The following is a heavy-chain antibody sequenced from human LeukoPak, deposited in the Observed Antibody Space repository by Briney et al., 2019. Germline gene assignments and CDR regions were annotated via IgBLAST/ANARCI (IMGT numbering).Heavy chain of an antibody. CDR2: INSDGSST. Sequence: GGSLRLSCAASGFTFSSYWMHWVRQAPGKGLVWVSRINSDGSSTSYADSVKGRFTISRDNAKNTLYLQMNSLRAEDTAVYYCARTYCSGGSCYNNWFDPWGQGTLVTVSS. CDR3: ARTYCSGGSCYNNWFDP. V-gene: IGHV3-74*01. D-gene: IGHD2-15*01. J-gene: IGHJ5*02. CDR1: GFTFSSYW.